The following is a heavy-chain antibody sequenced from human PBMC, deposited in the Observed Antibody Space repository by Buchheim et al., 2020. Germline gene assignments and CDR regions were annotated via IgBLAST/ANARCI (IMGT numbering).Heavy chain of an antibody. CDR1: GVSFSTYS. CDR2: ISDTSSTI. CDR3: ARAPTPYSSSWYDYYYGMDV. V-gene: IGHV3-48*04. Sequence: EVELVESGGGLVQPGGSLRLSCAVSGVSFSTYSMDWVRQAPGKGLEWLAYISDTSSTIYYGDSVKGRFTVSRDNTKTAPYPQMSSLRVEDTAVYYCARAPTPYSSSWYDYYYGMDVWGQGTT. J-gene: IGHJ6*02. D-gene: IGHD6-13*01.